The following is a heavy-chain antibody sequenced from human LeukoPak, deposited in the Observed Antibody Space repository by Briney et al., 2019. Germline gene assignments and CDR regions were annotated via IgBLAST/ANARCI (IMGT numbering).Heavy chain of an antibody. CDR3: AKTRGGDYYYYYDLDV. CDR1: GFISCSDW. Sequence: GGSLRLSCAASGFISCSDWMSWVRQAPGKGLEWVANIKQDGSEKYYVDFVKSRFTISRDNAKHSLYLQMSSLRAEDTAMYFCAKTRGGDYYYYYDLDVWGKGTTVTVSS. CDR2: IKQDGSEK. J-gene: IGHJ6*03. V-gene: IGHV3-7*01. D-gene: IGHD4-23*01.